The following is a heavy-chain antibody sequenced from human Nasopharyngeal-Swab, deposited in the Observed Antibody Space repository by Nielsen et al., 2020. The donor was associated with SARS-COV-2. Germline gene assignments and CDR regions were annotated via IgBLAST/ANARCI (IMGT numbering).Heavy chain of an antibody. CDR2: ISGSGGST. CDR3: AKLPHGTYYDYFDY. J-gene: IGHJ4*02. D-gene: IGHD1-26*01. V-gene: IGHV3-23*01. Sequence: GESLKISCAASGFTFSSYGMHWVRQAPGKGLEWVSAISGSGGSTYYADSVKGRFTISRDNSKNTLYLQMNSLRAEDTALYYCAKLPHGTYYDYFDYWGQGTLVTVSS. CDR1: GFTFSSYG.